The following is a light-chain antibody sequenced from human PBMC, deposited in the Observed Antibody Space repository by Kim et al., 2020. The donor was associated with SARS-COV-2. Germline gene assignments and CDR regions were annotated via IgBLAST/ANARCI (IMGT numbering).Light chain of an antibody. Sequence: EIVMTQSPATLSVSPGERATLSCRASQSVTSNVAWYQQKPGQAPRLLIYGASIRATGIPVRFVGSGSGTEFTLTISSLQSEDIAVYYCLQYNIWPFFGPAIKVDIK. V-gene: IGKV3-15*01. CDR3: LQYNIWPF. J-gene: IGKJ3*01. CDR1: QSVTSN. CDR2: GAS.